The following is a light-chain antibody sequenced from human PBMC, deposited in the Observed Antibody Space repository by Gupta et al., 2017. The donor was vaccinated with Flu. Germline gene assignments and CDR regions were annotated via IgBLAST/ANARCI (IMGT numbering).Light chain of an antibody. CDR2: DAS. Sequence: DIQMTQSPSSLSASVGDRVTITCQASQDISNYLNWYQQKPGKAPKLLIYDASNLETGVPSRFSGSGSGTDFTFTISSLQPEDIATYYCQQYDNLVGFGQGTKVEIK. J-gene: IGKJ1*01. V-gene: IGKV1-33*01. CDR3: QQYDNLVG. CDR1: QDISNY.